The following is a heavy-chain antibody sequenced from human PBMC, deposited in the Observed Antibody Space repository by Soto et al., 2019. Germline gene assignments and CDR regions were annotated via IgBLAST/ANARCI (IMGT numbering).Heavy chain of an antibody. V-gene: IGHV3-20*04. D-gene: IGHD3-3*01. CDR3: ARGETIFDY. CDR2: SKSNEGSS. CDR1: GFTFDDYG. Sequence: EVRLVESGGGVVRPGGSLRLSCAVSGFTFDDYGMSWVRQVPGKGLEWVCGSKSNEGSSRYADSVTGRFTISRDNAKKSLYLQMNGLRAEDTVFYYGARGETIFDYWGQGTLVTVSS. J-gene: IGHJ4*02.